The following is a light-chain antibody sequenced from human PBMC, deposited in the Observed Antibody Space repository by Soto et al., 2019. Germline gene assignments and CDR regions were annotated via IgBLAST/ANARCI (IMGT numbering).Light chain of an antibody. J-gene: IGKJ1*01. CDR1: QSISSW. Sequence: IQMTQSPSTLSSSVGDRVTLTCRASQSISSWLAWYQQKPGKAPKLLSYDASSLESGVPSRFRGSGSGTEFTLTISSLQPDDFETYYCQQYNSYAWTFGQGTKVDIK. CDR2: DAS. V-gene: IGKV1-5*01. CDR3: QQYNSYAWT.